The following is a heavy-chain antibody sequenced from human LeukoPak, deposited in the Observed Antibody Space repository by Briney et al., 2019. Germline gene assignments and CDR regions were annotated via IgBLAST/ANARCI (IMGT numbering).Heavy chain of an antibody. D-gene: IGHD3-22*01. CDR2: ISAYNGNT. V-gene: IGHV1-18*01. J-gene: IGHJ4*02. Sequence: GALVKVSCKASGYTFTSYGISWVRQAPGQGLEWMGWISAYNGNTNYAQKLQGRVTMTTDTSTSTAYMELRSLRSDDTAVYYCARSPTYYYDSSGRIYFDYWGQGTLVTVSS. CDR1: GYTFTSYG. CDR3: ARSPTYYYDSSGRIYFDY.